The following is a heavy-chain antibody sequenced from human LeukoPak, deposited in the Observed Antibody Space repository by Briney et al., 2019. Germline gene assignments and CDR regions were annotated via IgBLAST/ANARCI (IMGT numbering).Heavy chain of an antibody. V-gene: IGHV3-23*01. CDR3: AKDSRSGYYFAY. Sequence: AGGSLRLSCAASGFTFSSYAMSWVRQAPGKGLEWVSAISGSGGSTYYADSVKGRFTISRDNSKNTLYLQMNSLRAEDTSVYYCAKDSRSGYYFAYWGQGTLVTVSS. CDR2: ISGSGGST. D-gene: IGHD3-22*01. CDR1: GFTFSSYA. J-gene: IGHJ4*02.